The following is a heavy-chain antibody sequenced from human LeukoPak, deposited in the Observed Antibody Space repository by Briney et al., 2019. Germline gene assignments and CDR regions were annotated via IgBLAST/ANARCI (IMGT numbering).Heavy chain of an antibody. CDR2: IRSKANSYAT. V-gene: IGHV3-73*01. Sequence: GGSLRLSCAASGFTFSGSAMHWVRQASGKGLEWVGRIRSKANSYATAYAASVKGRSTISRDDSRNTAYLQMNSLKTEDTAVYYCTSLGGFGGVIVSNYWGQGTLVTVSS. CDR1: GFTFSGSA. CDR3: TSLGGFGGVIVSNY. D-gene: IGHD3-16*02. J-gene: IGHJ4*02.